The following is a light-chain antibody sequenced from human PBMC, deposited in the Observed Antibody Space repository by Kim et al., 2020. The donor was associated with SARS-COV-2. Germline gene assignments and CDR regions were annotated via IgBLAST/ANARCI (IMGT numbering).Light chain of an antibody. CDR3: QAWESSTAV. Sequence: SYELTQPPSVSVSPGQTASITCSGSKLGDKYAYWYQKKPGQSPVLVIYQHTKRPSGISQRFSGSSSGNTATLTISRAQTMDEADYYCQAWESSTAVFGGG. J-gene: IGLJ3*02. CDR1: KLGDKY. CDR2: QHT. V-gene: IGLV3-1*01.